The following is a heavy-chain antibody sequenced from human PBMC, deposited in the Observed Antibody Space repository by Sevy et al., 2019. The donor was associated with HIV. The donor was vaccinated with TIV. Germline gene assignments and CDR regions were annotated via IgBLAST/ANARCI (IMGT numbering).Heavy chain of an antibody. CDR2: LYYEGTT. J-gene: IGHJ6*03. Sequence: SETLSLTCGVSGGSISSISNYWGWIRQPPGRELEWIGSLYYEGTTYYNPSLQSRVRISGNTSKNLFSLDLTSVTAADTAVDYGASLSPVYHYMDVGGKGTTVTVSS. V-gene: IGHV4-39*01. CDR1: GGSISSISNY. CDR3: ASLSPVYHYMDV.